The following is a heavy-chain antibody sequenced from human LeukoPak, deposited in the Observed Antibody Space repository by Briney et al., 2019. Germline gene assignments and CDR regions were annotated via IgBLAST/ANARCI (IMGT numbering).Heavy chain of an antibody. V-gene: IGHV3-74*01. Sequence: QSGGSLRLSCAASGFTFSSYWMHWVRQAPGKGLVWVSRINGDGSRTNYADSVKGRFTISRDNSKNTLYLQMNSLRAEDTAVYYCAKLLNTMVRGVSPSDCWGQGTLVTVSS. CDR2: INGDGSRT. CDR3: AKLLNTMVRGVSPSDC. D-gene: IGHD3-10*01. CDR1: GFTFSSYW. J-gene: IGHJ4*02.